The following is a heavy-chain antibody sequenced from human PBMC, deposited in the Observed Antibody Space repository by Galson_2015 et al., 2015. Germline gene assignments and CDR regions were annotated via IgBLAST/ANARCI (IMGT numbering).Heavy chain of an antibody. Sequence: SLRLSCAASGFTFSSYGMHWVRQAPGKGLEWVAVISYDGSNKYYADSVKGRFTISRDNSKNTLYLQMNSLRAEDTAVYYCAKAEGTQGDYYYYYGMDVWAKGPRSPSP. V-gene: IGHV3-30*18. J-gene: IGHJ6*02. CDR1: GFTFSSYG. CDR2: ISYDGSNK. D-gene: IGHD3-10*01. CDR3: AKAEGTQGDYYYYYGMDV.